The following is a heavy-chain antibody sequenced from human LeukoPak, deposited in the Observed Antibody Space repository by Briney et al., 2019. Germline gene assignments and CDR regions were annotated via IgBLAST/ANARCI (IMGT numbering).Heavy chain of an antibody. D-gene: IGHD3-16*01. CDR3: GTQRGSYLWGTDFDY. J-gene: IGHJ4*02. Sequence: EASVKVSCKASGYTFTGYYMHWVRQAPGQGLEWMGWINPNSGVTKYAQKFQGRVTMIRDTSISTAYMELSRLRSDDTAVYYCGTQRGSYLWGTDFDYWGQGTLVTVSS. CDR2: INPNSGVT. CDR1: GYTFTGYY. V-gene: IGHV1-2*02.